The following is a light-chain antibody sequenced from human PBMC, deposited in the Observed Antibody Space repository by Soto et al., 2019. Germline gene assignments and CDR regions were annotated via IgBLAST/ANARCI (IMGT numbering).Light chain of an antibody. CDR3: QHYNSYPLT. J-gene: IGKJ5*01. V-gene: IGKV2-28*01. CDR1: QNLLHGNGYNY. Sequence: IVMTQSPLSLPVTPGEPASISCGSSQNLLHGNGYNYLDWYLQKPGQSPQLLIYLGSNRASGVPDRFSGSGSGTEFTLPISSLQPDDFATYYCQHYNSYPLTFGQGTDWRL. CDR2: LGS.